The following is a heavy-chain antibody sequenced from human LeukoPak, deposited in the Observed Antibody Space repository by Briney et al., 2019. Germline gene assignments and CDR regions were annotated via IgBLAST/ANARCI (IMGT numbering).Heavy chain of an antibody. CDR2: LSHSGNS. Sequence: SETLSLTCTISGYSISSGYFWGWIRQTPGTGLEWIGSLSHSGNSHYNPSLQSRVAISDTSKKQFSLNLSSVTATDTAVYYCATQGGGTYSLEYFFDFWGQGTLVTVSS. J-gene: IGHJ4*02. CDR3: ATQGGGTYSLEYFFDF. V-gene: IGHV4-38-2*02. CDR1: GYSISSGYF. D-gene: IGHD1-26*01.